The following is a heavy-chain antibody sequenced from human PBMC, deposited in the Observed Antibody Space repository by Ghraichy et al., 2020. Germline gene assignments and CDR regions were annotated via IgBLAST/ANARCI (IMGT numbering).Heavy chain of an antibody. CDR2: IYTSGST. Sequence: SETLSLTCTVSGGSISSGSYYWSWIRQPAGKGLEWIGRIYTSGSTNYNPSLKSRVTISVDTSKNQFSLKLSSVTAADTAVYYCAREWRYGHEGWFDPWGQGTLVTVSS. D-gene: IGHD1-14*01. CDR1: GGSISSGSYY. CDR3: AREWRYGHEGWFDP. V-gene: IGHV4-61*02. J-gene: IGHJ5*02.